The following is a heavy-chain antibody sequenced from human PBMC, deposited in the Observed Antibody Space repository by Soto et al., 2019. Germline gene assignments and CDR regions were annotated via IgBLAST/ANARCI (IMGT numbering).Heavy chain of an antibody. V-gene: IGHV3-23*01. CDR3: AKDPTYGYGYFDS. J-gene: IGHJ4*02. CDR1: GFTFSSYA. Sequence: GGSLRLSCAASGFTFSSYAMNWVRQAPGKGLEWVSTIRTSVGDTYYAASVKGRFTISRDNSKSTVYLHLNSLRAEDTAIYYCAKDPTYGYGYFDSWGQGTLVTVSS. CDR2: IRTSVGDT. D-gene: IGHD5-12*01.